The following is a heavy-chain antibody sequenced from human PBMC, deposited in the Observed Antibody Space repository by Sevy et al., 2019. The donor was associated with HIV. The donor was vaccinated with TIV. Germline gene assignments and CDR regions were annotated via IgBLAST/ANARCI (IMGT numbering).Heavy chain of an antibody. Sequence: SETLSLTCTVSGGSITSLYWNWIRQPPGKGLEWIANIYYNGHINYNPSLKSRVTLSLDTSNNQFSLRLSSVTAADTAMYYCAGENAWGSGYSWGQGTLVTVSS. CDR3: AGENAWGSGYS. J-gene: IGHJ4*02. D-gene: IGHD6-25*01. V-gene: IGHV4-59*11. CDR1: GGSITSLY. CDR2: IYYNGHI.